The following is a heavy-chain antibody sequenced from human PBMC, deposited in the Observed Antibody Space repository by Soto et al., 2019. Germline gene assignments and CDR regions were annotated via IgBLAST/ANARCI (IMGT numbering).Heavy chain of an antibody. J-gene: IGHJ4*02. Sequence: QVQLVESGGGVVQPGRSLRLSCAASGFTFSSYGMHWVRQAPSKGLEWVAVIWYDGSNKYYADSVKGRFTISRDNSKNTLYLKMNSLRAEDTAVYYCARGMRGIAVAGTRVRPPYDYWGQGTLVTVSS. D-gene: IGHD6-19*01. CDR2: IWYDGSNK. CDR1: GFTFSSYG. V-gene: IGHV3-33*01. CDR3: ARGMRGIAVAGTRVRPPYDY.